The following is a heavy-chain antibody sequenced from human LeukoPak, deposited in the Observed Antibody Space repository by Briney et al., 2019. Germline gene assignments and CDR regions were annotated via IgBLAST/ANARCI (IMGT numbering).Heavy chain of an antibody. D-gene: IGHD5-24*01. CDR2: ISDDGTDK. Sequence: GGSLRLSCAASGFTFSSYTMHWVRQAPGKGLEWMAVISDDGTDKFYADSVKGRFTISRDNSKNRLYLQMNSLRVEDTAMYYCAGRDGSKYFDYWGQGTLVTVSA. CDR3: AGRDGSKYFDY. V-gene: IGHV3-30*04. CDR1: GFTFSSYT. J-gene: IGHJ4*02.